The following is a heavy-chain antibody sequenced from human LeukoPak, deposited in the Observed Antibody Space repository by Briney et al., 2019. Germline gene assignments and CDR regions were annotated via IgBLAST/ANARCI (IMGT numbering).Heavy chain of an antibody. CDR3: ARGPDYYDTSGYYSVY. Sequence: GGSLRLSCAASGFPFSTHSLNWVRQAPGKGLEWVSSISSSSTYIYYADSVKGRFTISRDNAKNSLYLQMNSLRAEDTAVYYCARGPDYYDTSGYYSVYWGQGTLVTVSS. CDR1: GFPFSTHS. V-gene: IGHV3-21*01. D-gene: IGHD3-22*01. J-gene: IGHJ4*02. CDR2: ISSSSTYI.